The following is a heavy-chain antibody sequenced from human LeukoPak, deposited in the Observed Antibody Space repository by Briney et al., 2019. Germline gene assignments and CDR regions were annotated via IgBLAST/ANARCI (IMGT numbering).Heavy chain of an antibody. J-gene: IGHJ4*02. V-gene: IGHV3-23*01. CDR3: ATGTFYEDVLDY. Sequence: PGGSLRLSCAASGFTFSNFVMTWVRQAPGKGLQWVSTIEGSGSTYYADSVRGRFSISRDNSKNTLSLQMNSLRPEDTAVYYCATGTFYEDVLDYWGQGALVTVYS. CDR2: IEGSGST. D-gene: IGHD1-26*01. CDR1: GFTFSNFV.